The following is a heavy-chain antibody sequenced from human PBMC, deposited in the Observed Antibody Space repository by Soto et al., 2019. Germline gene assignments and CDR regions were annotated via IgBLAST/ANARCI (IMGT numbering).Heavy chain of an antibody. CDR3: ARLPTGYPNCFDP. CDR1: GASISTNHHN. J-gene: IGHJ5*02. V-gene: IGHV4-39*01. Sequence: LFLTGTVSGASISTNHHNWAWVRQPPGKGLEWMGNIHYRGDTYFNPSLGSRLSMSVDTSKNQFSLKLTSVTAADTAVYYCARLPTGYPNCFDPWGQGTLVTVSS. CDR2: IHYRGDT. D-gene: IGHD3-9*01.